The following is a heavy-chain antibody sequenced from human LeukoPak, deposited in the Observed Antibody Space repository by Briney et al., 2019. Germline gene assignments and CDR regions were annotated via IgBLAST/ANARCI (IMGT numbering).Heavy chain of an antibody. J-gene: IGHJ5*02. D-gene: IGHD4-17*01. CDR2: ISGSGGST. V-gene: IGHV3-23*01. Sequence: GGSLRLSCAASGFTFSDYYMSWVRQAPGKGLEWVSAISGSGGSTYYADSVKGRFTISRDNSKNTLCLQMNSLRAEDTAVYYCAKDSYGDYPYWFDPWGQGTLVTVSS. CDR3: AKDSYGDYPYWFDP. CDR1: GFTFSDYY.